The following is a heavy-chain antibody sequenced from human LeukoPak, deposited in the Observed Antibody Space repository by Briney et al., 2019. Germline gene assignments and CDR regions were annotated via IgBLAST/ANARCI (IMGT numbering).Heavy chain of an antibody. CDR3: ARRGYYYDTKGAFDI. J-gene: IGHJ3*02. D-gene: IGHD3-22*01. CDR2: IYPGDSDT. V-gene: IGHV5-51*01. Sequence: GESLKISCRGSVYSFNRYWSVWVRQMPGKGLEWMGIIYPGDSDTRYSPSFQGQVTISADKSISTAYLQWSSLKASDTAMYNSARRGYYYDTKGAFDIWGQGTMVTVSS. CDR1: VYSFNRYW.